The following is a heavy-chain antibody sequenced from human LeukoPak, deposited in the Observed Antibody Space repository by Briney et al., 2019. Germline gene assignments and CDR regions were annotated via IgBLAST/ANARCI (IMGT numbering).Heavy chain of an antibody. CDR3: ARDRTSGSGKYYFDY. Sequence: SETLSLTCTVSGGSISTYYWTWIRQPPGKGLEWIGQIIHSGTSNYNPSLKSRVTVSVDTSKNQFSLKLSSVTAADTAVYYCARDRTSGSGKYYFDYWGQGTLVTVSS. D-gene: IGHD6-13*01. V-gene: IGHV4-34*12. J-gene: IGHJ4*02. CDR1: GGSISTYY. CDR2: IIHSGTS.